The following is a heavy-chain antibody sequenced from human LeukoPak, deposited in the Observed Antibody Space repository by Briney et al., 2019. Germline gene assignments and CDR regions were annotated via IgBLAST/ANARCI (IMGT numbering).Heavy chain of an antibody. CDR2: INHSGST. D-gene: IGHD5-24*01. CDR3: AGGDRYSRDAFDI. J-gene: IGHJ3*02. V-gene: IGHV4-34*01. Sequence: PSETLSLTCAVYGGSFSGYCWSWIRQPPGKGLEWIGEINHSGSTNYNPSLKSRVTISVDTSKNQFSLKLSSVTAADTAVYYCAGGDRYSRDAFDIWSQGTMVTVSS. CDR1: GGSFSGYC.